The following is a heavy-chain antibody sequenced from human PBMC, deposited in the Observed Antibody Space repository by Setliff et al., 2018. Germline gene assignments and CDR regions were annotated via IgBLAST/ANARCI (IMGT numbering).Heavy chain of an antibody. CDR3: ARSRYYDSSGNNYGLDY. D-gene: IGHD3-22*01. V-gene: IGHV4-4*02. CDR1: GFTFSSYW. J-gene: IGHJ4*02. Sequence: GSLRLSCAASGFTFSSYWMSWVRQAPGKGLEWIGEIGHNGRVSSSPSLKSRVTISVDRAKNHFSLKLTSVTAADTAMYYCARSRYYDSSGNNYGLDYWGQGTLVTVSS. CDR2: IGHNGRV.